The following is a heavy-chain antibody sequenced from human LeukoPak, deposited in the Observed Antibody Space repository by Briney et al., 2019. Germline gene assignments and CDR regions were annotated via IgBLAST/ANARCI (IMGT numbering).Heavy chain of an antibody. J-gene: IGHJ4*02. CDR2: IRYDGSNK. D-gene: IGHD6-13*01. V-gene: IGHV3-30*02. CDR3: AKVGHYSSSWDFDY. CDR1: GFTFSSYG. Sequence: GGSRRLSCAAAGFTFSSYGMHWVRQAPGKGLEWVAFIRYDGSNKYYADSVKGRFTTSRDNSKNTLYLQMNSLRAEDTAVYYCAKVGHYSSSWDFDYWGQGTLVTVSS.